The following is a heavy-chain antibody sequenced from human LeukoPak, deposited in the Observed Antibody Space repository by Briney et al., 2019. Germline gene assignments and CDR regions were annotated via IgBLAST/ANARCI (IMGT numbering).Heavy chain of an antibody. J-gene: IGHJ6*02. V-gene: IGHV4-59*05. CDR2: IYYSGST. CDR3: AKGTTFYYYGMDV. D-gene: IGHD1-7*01. CDR1: GGSISSYY. Sequence: SETLSLTCTVSGGSISSYYWSWIRQPPGKGLEWIGSIYYSGSTYYNPSLKSRVTISVDTPKNQFSLKLSSVTAADTAVYYCAKGTTFYYYGMDVWGQGTTVTVSS.